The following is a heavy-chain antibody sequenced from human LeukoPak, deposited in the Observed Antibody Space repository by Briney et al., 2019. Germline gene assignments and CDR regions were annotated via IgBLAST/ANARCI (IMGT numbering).Heavy chain of an antibody. Sequence: PGGSLRLSCAASGFTFSSYWMSWARQAPGKGLEWVANIKQDGSEKYYVDSVKGRFTISRDNAKNSLYLQMNSLRAEDTAVYYCARDAALPPSYYYGSGRDLDYYYGMDVWGQGTTVTVSS. V-gene: IGHV3-7*01. CDR2: IKQDGSEK. CDR3: ARDAALPPSYYYGSGRDLDYYYGMDV. J-gene: IGHJ6*02. D-gene: IGHD3-10*01. CDR1: GFTFSSYW.